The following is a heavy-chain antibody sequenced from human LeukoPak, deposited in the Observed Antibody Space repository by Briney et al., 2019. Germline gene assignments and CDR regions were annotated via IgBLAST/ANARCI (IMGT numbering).Heavy chain of an antibody. CDR3: ARDFSTVVPDY. CDR1: GFTFDDYG. D-gene: IGHD4-23*01. Sequence: GGSLRLSCAASGFTFDDYGMSWVRQAPGKGLEWVSGINWNGGSTGYAHSVKGRFTISRDNAKKSLYLQMNSLRAEDTALYYCARDFSTVVPDYWGQGTLVTVSS. CDR2: INWNGGST. V-gene: IGHV3-20*04. J-gene: IGHJ4*02.